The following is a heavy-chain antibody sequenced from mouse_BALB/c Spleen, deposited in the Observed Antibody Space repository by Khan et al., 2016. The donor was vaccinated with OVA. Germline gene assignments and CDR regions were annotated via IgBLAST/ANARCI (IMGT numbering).Heavy chain of an antibody. Sequence: QVQLQQSGAELVRPGTSVKVSCKASGYAFTDYLIEWLKQRPGQGLEWIGVINPGSGGTHYNEEFMDRATLTADKSSSTAYMQLSSLTSDDSAVDFCSRSGYGFGAYWGPGTLVTVSA. CDR3: SRSGYGFGAY. J-gene: IGHJ3*01. CDR2: INPGSGGT. V-gene: IGHV1-54*01. CDR1: GYAFTDYL. D-gene: IGHD3-2*02.